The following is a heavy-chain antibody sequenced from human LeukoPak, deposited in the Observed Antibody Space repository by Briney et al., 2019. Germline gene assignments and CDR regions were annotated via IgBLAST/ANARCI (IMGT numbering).Heavy chain of an antibody. Sequence: SVKVAFKAAGGTFSSYAISWVRQAPGQGLEWMGRIIPIFGIANYAQKYQGRVTITADKSPSTAYMELSSLRSEDTAVYYCARDNYGDYGEVSWGQGTLVTVSS. V-gene: IGHV1-69*04. CDR3: ARDNYGDYGEVS. CDR2: IIPIFGIA. J-gene: IGHJ4*02. D-gene: IGHD4-17*01. CDR1: GGTFSSYA.